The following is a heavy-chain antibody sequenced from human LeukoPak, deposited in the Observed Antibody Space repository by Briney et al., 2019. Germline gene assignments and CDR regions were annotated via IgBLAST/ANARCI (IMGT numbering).Heavy chain of an antibody. D-gene: IGHD2-2*01. CDR3: ARELIVVVPAAAATVDY. Sequence: GASVKVSCKASGYTFTGYYMHWVRQAPGQGLEWMGWINPNSGGTNYAQKFQGRVTMTRDTSISTAYMELSRLRSDDTAVYYCARELIVVVPAAAATVDYWGQGTLVTVSS. CDR1: GYTFTGYY. V-gene: IGHV1-2*02. CDR2: INPNSGGT. J-gene: IGHJ4*02.